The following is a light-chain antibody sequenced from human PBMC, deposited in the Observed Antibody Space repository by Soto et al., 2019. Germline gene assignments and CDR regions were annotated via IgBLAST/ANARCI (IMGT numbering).Light chain of an antibody. CDR1: QSVSSY. J-gene: IGKJ4*01. V-gene: IGKV3-11*01. CDR3: QQRSNWPLT. Sequence: EIVLTQSPATLSLSPGERATLSCRASQSVSSYLAWYQQKPGQAPRLLIYDASNRATGIPAMFSGSGSGTNVTLTIGSLEPEDFAVYYCQQRSNWPLTFGGGTKVEIK. CDR2: DAS.